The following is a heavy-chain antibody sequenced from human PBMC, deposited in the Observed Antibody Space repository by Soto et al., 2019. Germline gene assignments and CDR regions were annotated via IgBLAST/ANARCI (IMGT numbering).Heavy chain of an antibody. CDR2: IYWDDDK. D-gene: IGHD5-12*01. V-gene: IGHV2-5*02. CDR1: GFSLSTNGMG. CDR3: ARLTRGVYDLDRLWEKFDY. J-gene: IGHJ4*02. Sequence: QITVKESGLTLVKPTQTLTLTCTFSGFSLSTNGMGVGWIRQSPGKALEWLALIYWDDDKRYSPSLRSRLTISPDPSNTQVHLTMPTSDPVDTATYYCARLTRGVYDLDRLWEKFDYWGQGTLVTVSS.